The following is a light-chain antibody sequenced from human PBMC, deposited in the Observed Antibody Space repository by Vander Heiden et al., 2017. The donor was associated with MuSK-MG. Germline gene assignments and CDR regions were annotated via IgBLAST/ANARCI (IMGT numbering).Light chain of an antibody. Sequence: DIQMTQYPSTLSASVGDRVTITCRASQSVGRRLAWYQQTPGKAPKLLIYDASTLQSGVPSRFSGSDSGTEFTLTITSLQPADFGTYFCLQYNTYSFGQGTKVEVK. CDR3: LQYNTYS. V-gene: IGKV1-5*01. CDR2: DAS. J-gene: IGKJ1*01. CDR1: QSVGRR.